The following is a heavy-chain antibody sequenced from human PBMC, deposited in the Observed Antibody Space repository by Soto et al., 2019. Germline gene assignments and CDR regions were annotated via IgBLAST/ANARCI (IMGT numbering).Heavy chain of an antibody. J-gene: IGHJ4*02. CDR1: GFTFSSYA. Sequence: GGSLRLSCAASGFTFSSYAMSWVRQAPGKGLEWVSAISGSGGSTYYADSVKGRFTISRDNSKNTMYLQMNSLRAEDTAVYYCAKDYEYSSSSVPGYWGQGTLVTVSS. D-gene: IGHD6-6*01. CDR2: ISGSGGST. CDR3: AKDYEYSSSSVPGY. V-gene: IGHV3-23*01.